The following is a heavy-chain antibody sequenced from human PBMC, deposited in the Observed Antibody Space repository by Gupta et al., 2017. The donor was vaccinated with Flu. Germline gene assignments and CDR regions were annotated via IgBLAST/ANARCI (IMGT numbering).Heavy chain of an antibody. Sequence: EVQLVESGGGSVQPGGSLRLSCVASGFTLSSHDLSWVRQVPGGRLEWVSFISPSATIYYGDPVRGRFTISRDNAKNSLYLQMSGLRDEDTAVYYCARGHWDNWGQGTLVTVSS. CDR1: GFTLSSHD. CDR2: ISPSATI. V-gene: IGHV3-48*03. J-gene: IGHJ4*02. CDR3: ARGHWDN.